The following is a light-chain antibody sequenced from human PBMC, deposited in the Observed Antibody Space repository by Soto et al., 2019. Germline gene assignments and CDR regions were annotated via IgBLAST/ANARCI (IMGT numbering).Light chain of an antibody. Sequence: QSVLTQPPSASGTPGQRVTISCSGSNSNIGSNAVIWYQQLPGAAPKLLIYSTNQRPSGVPDRFSGSKSGTSASLAISGLQSEDEADYFCAAWDDSPSGYVFGTGTKVTVL. CDR3: AAWDDSPSGYV. CDR1: NSNIGSNA. V-gene: IGLV1-44*01. J-gene: IGLJ1*01. CDR2: STN.